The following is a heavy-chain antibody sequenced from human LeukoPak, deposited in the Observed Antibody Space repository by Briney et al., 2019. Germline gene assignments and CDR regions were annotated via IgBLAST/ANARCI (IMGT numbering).Heavy chain of an antibody. V-gene: IGHV4-59*01. J-gene: IGHJ4*02. Sequence: PSETLSLTCTVSGGSISSDYWIWIRRPPGKGLEWIGYIYYRGITNYNPSLKSRVTISVDMSKKQFSLKLSSVTAADTAVYYCARAKPTGGFDYWGQGTLVTVSS. CDR2: IYYRGIT. CDR3: ARAKPTGGFDY. D-gene: IGHD4-23*01. CDR1: GGSISSDY.